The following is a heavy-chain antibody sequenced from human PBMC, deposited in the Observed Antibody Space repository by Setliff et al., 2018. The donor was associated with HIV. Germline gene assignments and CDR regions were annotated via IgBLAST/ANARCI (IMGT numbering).Heavy chain of an antibody. CDR1: GGSIWNYY. J-gene: IGHJ4*02. CDR2: IYYSGST. V-gene: IGHV4-59*04. Sequence: SETLSLTCTVSGGSIWNYYWSWIRQPPGKGLEWIGTIYYSGSTHSNPSLKSRLTISVDTSSNQFSLRLSSVTAADTAVYYCIIAYSSGWLAPMGFDSWGQGTLVTVSS. CDR3: IIAYSSGWLAPMGFDS. D-gene: IGHD6-19*01.